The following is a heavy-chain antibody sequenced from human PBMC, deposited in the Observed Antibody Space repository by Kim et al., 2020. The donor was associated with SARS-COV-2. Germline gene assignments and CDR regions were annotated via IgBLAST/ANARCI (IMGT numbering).Heavy chain of an antibody. J-gene: IGHJ4*02. Sequence: QKCQGRVTMTRDTSTSTVYMELSSLRSEDTAVYYCARDQRYDFWSGYYDYWGQGTLVTVSS. CDR3: ARDQRYDFWSGYYDY. D-gene: IGHD3-3*01. V-gene: IGHV1-46*01.